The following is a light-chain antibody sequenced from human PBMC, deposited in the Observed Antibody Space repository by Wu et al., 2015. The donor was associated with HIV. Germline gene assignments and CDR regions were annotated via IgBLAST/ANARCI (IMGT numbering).Light chain of an antibody. J-gene: IGKJ2*03. CDR2: GAS. Sequence: EKVMTQSPATLSVSLGERATLSCRASQNVSTNLAWYQQKPGQTPRLLLYGASTRATAISPRFSGSGSETEFTLTINNVQSEDSAVYYCQQYSNWPFYSFGQGTKLEIK. CDR3: QQYSNWPFYS. V-gene: IGKV3-15*01. CDR1: QNVSTN.